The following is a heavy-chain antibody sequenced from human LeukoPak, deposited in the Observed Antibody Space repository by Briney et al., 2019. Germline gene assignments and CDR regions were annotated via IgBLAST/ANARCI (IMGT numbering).Heavy chain of an antibody. D-gene: IGHD3-10*02. CDR2: ISSSGSTI. V-gene: IGHV3-48*03. CDR3: AELGITMIGGV. J-gene: IGHJ6*04. Sequence: GGSLRLSCAASGFTSSSYEMNWVRQAPGKGLEWVSYISSSGSTIYYADSVKGRFTISRDNAKNSLYLQMNSLRAEVTAVYYCAELGITMIGGVWGKGTTVTISS. CDR1: GFTSSSYE.